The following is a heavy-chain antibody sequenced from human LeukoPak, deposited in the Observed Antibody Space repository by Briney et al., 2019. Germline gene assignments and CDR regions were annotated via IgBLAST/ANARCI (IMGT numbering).Heavy chain of an antibody. D-gene: IGHD1-26*01. V-gene: IGHV7-4-1*02. CDR3: AGGDQWELPTD. J-gene: IGHJ4*02. CDR1: GYTFTSYA. CDR2: INTNTGNP. Sequence: ASVKVSCKASGYTFTSYAMNWVRQAPGQGLEWMGWINTNTGNPTYAQGFAGRFVFSFDTSVSTAYLQISSLKAEDTAVYYCAGGDQWELPTDWGQGTLVTVSS.